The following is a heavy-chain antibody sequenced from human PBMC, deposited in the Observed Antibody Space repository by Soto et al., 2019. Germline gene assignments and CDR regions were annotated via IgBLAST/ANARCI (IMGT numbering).Heavy chain of an antibody. Sequence: EVQLVESGGGLVKPGGSLRLSCAASGFTFSNAWINWVRQAPGQGLEWVGRIKSKTDGGTTDYAAPVKGRFTISRDDLKNTLYLQINSLKTEDTAVYYCVVGAQGQDYWGQGTLVTFSS. V-gene: IGHV3-15*07. CDR2: IKSKTDGGTT. D-gene: IGHD1-26*01. CDR3: VVGAQGQDY. J-gene: IGHJ4*02. CDR1: GFTFSNAW.